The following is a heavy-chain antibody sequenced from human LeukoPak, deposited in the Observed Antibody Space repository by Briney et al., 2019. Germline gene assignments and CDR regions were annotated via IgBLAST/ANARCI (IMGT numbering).Heavy chain of an antibody. CDR2: IDPSDSYT. CDR3: ARHSHYDFWSGYLDY. D-gene: IGHD3-3*01. CDR1: GYTFTSYW. Sequence: GESLKISCKGSGYTFTSYWISWVRQMPGKGLEWMGEIDPSDSYTSYSPSFQGHVTISADKSISAAFLQWSSLKASDTAMYYCARHSHYDFWSGYLDYWGQGTLVTVSS. V-gene: IGHV5-10-1*01. J-gene: IGHJ4*02.